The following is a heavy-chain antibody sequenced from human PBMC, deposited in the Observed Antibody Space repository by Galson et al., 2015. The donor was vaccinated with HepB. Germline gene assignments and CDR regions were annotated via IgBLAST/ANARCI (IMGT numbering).Heavy chain of an antibody. CDR3: ARGSSDWFRFVP. D-gene: IGHD6-25*01. J-gene: IGHJ5*02. Sequence: SVKVSCKASGYTFTDHYIHWVRQAPGQELEWMGRINPNSGGTNYPQKFQGRVTMTRDTSVSTAYMELNRLNSDDTAVYYCARGSSDWFRFVPWGQGTLVTVSS. V-gene: IGHV1-2*06. CDR2: INPNSGGT. CDR1: GYTFTDHY.